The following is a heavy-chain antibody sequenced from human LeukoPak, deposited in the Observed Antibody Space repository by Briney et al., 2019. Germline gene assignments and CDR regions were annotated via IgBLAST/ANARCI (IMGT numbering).Heavy chain of an antibody. CDR2: IDSDGSGT. J-gene: IGHJ5*02. Sequence: GGSLRLSCAASGFTFTNYWMHWVRQVPGKGLVWVSRIDSDGSGTVYPASVKGRFTISRDNAKNMLYLQMNSLRAEDTAVYHCARGPVGLSALDTWGQGTLVTVSS. D-gene: IGHD2-15*01. CDR1: GFTFTNYW. CDR3: ARGPVGLSALDT. V-gene: IGHV3-74*01.